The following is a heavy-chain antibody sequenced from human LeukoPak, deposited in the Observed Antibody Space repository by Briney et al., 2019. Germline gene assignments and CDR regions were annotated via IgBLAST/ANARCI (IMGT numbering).Heavy chain of an antibody. CDR2: IYYSGST. J-gene: IGHJ4*02. V-gene: IGHV4-59*01. CDR3: AREDCSSTSCYCLN. Sequence: SETLSLTCTVSGGSISSYYWSWIRQPPGKGLEWIGYIYYSGSTNYNPSLKSRVTISVDTSKNQFSLKLSFVTAADTAVYYCAREDCSSTSCYCLNWGQGTLVTVSS. CDR1: GGSISSYY. D-gene: IGHD2-2*01.